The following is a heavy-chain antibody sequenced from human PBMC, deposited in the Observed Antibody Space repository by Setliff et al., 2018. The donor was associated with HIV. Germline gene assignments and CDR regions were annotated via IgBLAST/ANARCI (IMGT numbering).Heavy chain of an antibody. V-gene: IGHV1-24*01. CDR3: ARESRGSGWFDP. CDR1: GYTLTELS. D-gene: IGHD3-16*01. J-gene: IGHJ5*02. Sequence: ASVKVSCKVSGYTLTELSRHWVRQAPGKGLEWMGGFDPEDGETIYAQSFQGRVTMTRDTSTTTLYMDLSSLTSEDTAIYYCARESRGSGWFDPWGQGTLVTVSS. CDR2: FDPEDGET.